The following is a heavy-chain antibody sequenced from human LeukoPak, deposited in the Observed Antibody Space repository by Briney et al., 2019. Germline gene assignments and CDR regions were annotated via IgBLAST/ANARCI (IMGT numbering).Heavy chain of an antibody. CDR1: GFTFISYE. D-gene: IGHD3-10*02. CDR3: AELGITMIGGV. J-gene: IGHJ6*04. V-gene: IGHV3-48*03. CDR2: ISSSGSTL. Sequence: GGALRLSCAASGFTFISYEMNWVGQAPGRGRGGVSYISSSGSTLYYADSVKGRFTISRDNAKNSLYLHMNSLRAEDTAVYYCAELGITMIGGVWGKGTTVTISS.